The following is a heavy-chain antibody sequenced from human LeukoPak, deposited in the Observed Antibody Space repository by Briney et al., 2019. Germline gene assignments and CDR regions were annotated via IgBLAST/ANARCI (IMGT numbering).Heavy chain of an antibody. CDR3: ATFWSNSHYYFNY. D-gene: IGHD3-3*01. V-gene: IGHV1-2*02. Sequence: ASVKVSCKTSGYIFTDYYMHWVRQAPGQGLEWMGWVIPNTGDTRSAQHFKGRVTMTRDTSISTAYMELSGLTSDDTAMYYCATFWSNSHYYFNYWGQGTLVTVSS. CDR1: GYIFTDYY. J-gene: IGHJ4*02. CDR2: VIPNTGDT.